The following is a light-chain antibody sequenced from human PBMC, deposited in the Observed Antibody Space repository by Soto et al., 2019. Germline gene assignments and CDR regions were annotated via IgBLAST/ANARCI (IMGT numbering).Light chain of an antibody. CDR3: QQYGSSPLT. J-gene: IGKJ1*01. CDR1: QSVSSSY. CDR2: GAS. V-gene: IGKV3-20*01. Sequence: EIVLTQSPGTLSLSPGERATLSCRASQSVSSSYLAWYQQKPGQAPRLLIYGASSRATGIPDRFSGSGSGTDFTLNISRLEPEDVAVYYCQQYGSSPLTFGQGTKVEIK.